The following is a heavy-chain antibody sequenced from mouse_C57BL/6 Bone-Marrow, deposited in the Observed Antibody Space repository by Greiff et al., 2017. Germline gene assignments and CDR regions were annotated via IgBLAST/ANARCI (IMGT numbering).Heavy chain of an antibody. V-gene: IGHV5-17*01. J-gene: IGHJ1*03. D-gene: IGHD2-4*01. CDR2: ISSGSSTI. CDR1: GFTFSDYG. Sequence: EVKLQESGGGLVKPGGSRKLSCAASGFTFSDYGMHWVRQAPEKGLEWVAYISSGSSTIYYADTVKGRFTISRDNAKNTMFLQMTSLRSEDTAMYYCASYDYDWYFDVWGTGTTVTVSS. CDR3: ASYDYDWYFDV.